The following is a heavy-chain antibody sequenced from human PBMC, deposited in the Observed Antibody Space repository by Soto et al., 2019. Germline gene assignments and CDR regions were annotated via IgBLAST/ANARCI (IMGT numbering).Heavy chain of an antibody. V-gene: IGHV4-59*08. J-gene: IGHJ5*02. CDR2: IYYSGTT. D-gene: IGHD2-15*01. CDR3: ARGDIWFDP. CDR1: GGSISYYY. Sequence: PSETLSLTCTVSGGSISYYYWSWIRQPPGKGLEWIGYIYYSGTTNYNPSLESRVTISVDTSKNQLSLKLSSVTAADTAVYYCARGDIWFDPWGQGTLVTVSS.